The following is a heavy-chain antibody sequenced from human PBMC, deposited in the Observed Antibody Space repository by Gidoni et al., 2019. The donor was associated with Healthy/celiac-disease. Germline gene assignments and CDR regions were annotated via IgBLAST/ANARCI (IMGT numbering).Heavy chain of an antibody. CDR2: IRYDGSNK. J-gene: IGHJ6*02. V-gene: IGHV3-30*02. CDR3: AKDGVTMVRGVIIMDYYGMDV. D-gene: IGHD3-10*01. CDR1: GFTFSSYG. Sequence: QVQLVESGGGVVQPGGSLRLSCAASGFTFSSYGMHWVRQAPGTGLEWVAFIRYDGSNKYYADSVKGRFTISRDNSKNTLYLQMNSLRAEDTAVYYCAKDGVTMVRGVIIMDYYGMDVWGQGTTVTVSS.